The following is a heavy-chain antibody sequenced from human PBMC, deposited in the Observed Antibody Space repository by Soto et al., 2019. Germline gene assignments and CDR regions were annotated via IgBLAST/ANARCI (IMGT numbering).Heavy chain of an antibody. Sequence: SETLSLTCTVSGGSISSCYWSWIRQPPGKGLEWIGYIYYSGSTNYNPSLKSRVTISVDTSKNQFSLKLSSVTAADTAVYYCARERSYYDFWSGYSVGWFDPWGQGTLVTVSS. CDR1: GGSISSCY. V-gene: IGHV4-59*01. D-gene: IGHD3-3*01. CDR2: IYYSGST. CDR3: ARERSYYDFWSGYSVGWFDP. J-gene: IGHJ5*02.